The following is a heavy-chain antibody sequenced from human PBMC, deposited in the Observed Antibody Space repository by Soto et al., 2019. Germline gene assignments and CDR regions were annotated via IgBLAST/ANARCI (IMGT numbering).Heavy chain of an antibody. V-gene: IGHV4-30-2*01. J-gene: IGHJ4*02. CDR2: IYHSGST. D-gene: IGHD3-3*01. CDR1: GGSISSGGYS. Sequence: SETLSLTCAVSGGSISSGGYSWSWIRQPPGKGLEWIGYIYHSGSTYYNPSLKSRVTISVDRSKNQFSLKLSSVTAADTAVYYCASVIRFLDSWGQGTLVTVSS. CDR3: ASVIRFLDS.